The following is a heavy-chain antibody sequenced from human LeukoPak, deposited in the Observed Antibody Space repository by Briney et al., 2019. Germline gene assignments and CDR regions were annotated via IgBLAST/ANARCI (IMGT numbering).Heavy chain of an antibody. CDR3: AELGITMIGGV. CDR1: GFTFSTYE. Sequence: GGSLRLSCAASGFTFSTYEMTWVRQSPGKGLEWVSYISSSGSTIYYADSVKGRFTISRDNARNSLYLQMNSLRAEDTAVYYCAELGITMIGGVWGKGTTVTISS. V-gene: IGHV3-48*03. D-gene: IGHD3-10*02. J-gene: IGHJ6*04. CDR2: ISSSGSTI.